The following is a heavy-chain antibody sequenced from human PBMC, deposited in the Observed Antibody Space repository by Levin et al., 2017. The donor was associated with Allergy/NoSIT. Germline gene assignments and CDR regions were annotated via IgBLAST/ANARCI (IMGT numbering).Heavy chain of an antibody. J-gene: IGHJ4*02. Sequence: GESLKISCAASGFTFSNYAMNWVRQAPGKGLEWVSAISASGATTYYTDSVKGRFTISRDNSENTLYLQVNSLRAEDTAVYYCAKGYSSWYRGYFDYWGQGTLVTVSS. CDR1: GFTFSNYA. CDR3: AKGYSSWYRGYFDY. CDR2: ISASGATT. V-gene: IGHV3-23*01. D-gene: IGHD6-13*01.